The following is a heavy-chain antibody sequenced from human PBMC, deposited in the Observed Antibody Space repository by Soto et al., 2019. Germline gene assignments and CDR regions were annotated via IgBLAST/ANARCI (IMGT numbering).Heavy chain of an antibody. CDR2: IIPIPDIT. J-gene: IGHJ3*01. D-gene: IGHD3-3*01. CDR3: ARDRITTRGDAFDP. CDR1: GGTFSTYI. Sequence: ASVKVSCKAPGGTFSTYIISWVRQAPGQGLEWMGRIIPIPDITNYAQKFQGRVTVTADRSTSTAYMELTSLKSEDTAVYYCARDRITTRGDAFDPWGQGTTVTVSS. V-gene: IGHV1-69*04.